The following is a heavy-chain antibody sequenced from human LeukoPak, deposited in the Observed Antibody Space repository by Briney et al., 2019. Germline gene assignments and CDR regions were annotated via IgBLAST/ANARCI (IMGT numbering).Heavy chain of an antibody. CDR1: GCTFSSYG. CDR3: ASRLREHCTNGVCYKGNNYFAW. V-gene: IGHV1-69*01. Sequence: SVKVSCKASGCTFSSYGISWVRQAPGQGLEWMGGIIPIFGTANYAQKFQGRVTITADESTSTAYMELSSPRSEDTAVYYCASRLREHCTNGVCYKGNNYFAWWGQRSLVTVSA. D-gene: IGHD2-8*01. J-gene: IGHJ4*02. CDR2: IIPIFGTA.